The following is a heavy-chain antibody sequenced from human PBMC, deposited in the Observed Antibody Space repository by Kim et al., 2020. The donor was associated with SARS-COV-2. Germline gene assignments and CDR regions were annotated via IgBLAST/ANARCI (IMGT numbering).Heavy chain of an antibody. CDR2: ISADSSVI. CDR3: AREPLDSNGYTYYGMDV. V-gene: IGHV3-48*04. CDR1: GFTFSRYD. J-gene: IGHJ6*01. D-gene: IGHD3-22*01. Sequence: GGSLRLSCAASGFTFSRYDMNWVRQAPGKGLEWVSYISADSSVIHYADSVKGRFTISRDNAKNSLFLQMNSLRAEDTSLYYCAREPLDSNGYTYYGMDV.